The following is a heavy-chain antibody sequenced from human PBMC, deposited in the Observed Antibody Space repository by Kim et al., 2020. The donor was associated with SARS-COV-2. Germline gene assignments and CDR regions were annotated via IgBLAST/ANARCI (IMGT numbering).Heavy chain of an antibody. Sequence: PSFQGQVTISADKSISTAYLQWSSLKASDTAMYYCARRSYCSGGSCPFDPWGQGTLVTVSS. CDR3: ARRSYCSGGSCPFDP. D-gene: IGHD2-15*01. V-gene: IGHV5-51*01. J-gene: IGHJ5*02.